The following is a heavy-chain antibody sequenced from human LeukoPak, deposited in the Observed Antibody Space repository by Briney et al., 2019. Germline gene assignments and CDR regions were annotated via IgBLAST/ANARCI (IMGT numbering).Heavy chain of an antibody. D-gene: IGHD2-2*01. J-gene: IGHJ4*02. Sequence: ASENLSLTCAVYGGSFSGYYWSWIRQPPGKGLEWIGEINHSGSTNYNPSLKSRVTISVDTSKNQFSLKLSSVTAADTAVYYCARAGDHCSSTSCYAGWFDYWGQGTLVTVSS. V-gene: IGHV4-34*01. CDR2: INHSGST. CDR1: GGSFSGYY. CDR3: ARAGDHCSSTSCYAGWFDY.